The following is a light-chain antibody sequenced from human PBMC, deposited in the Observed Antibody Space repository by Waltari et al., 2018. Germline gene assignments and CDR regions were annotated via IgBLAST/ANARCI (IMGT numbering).Light chain of an antibody. CDR1: SSDVGGHNY. Sequence: SALTQPRSVSGSPGQSVTLSCTGTSSDVGGHNYVSEYQQHPGKAPKLMIYDVSKRPSGVPDRFSGSKSGNTASLTISGLQAEDEADYYCCSYAGSYTVVFGGGTKLTVL. CDR2: DVS. CDR3: CSYAGSYTVV. J-gene: IGLJ2*01. V-gene: IGLV2-11*01.